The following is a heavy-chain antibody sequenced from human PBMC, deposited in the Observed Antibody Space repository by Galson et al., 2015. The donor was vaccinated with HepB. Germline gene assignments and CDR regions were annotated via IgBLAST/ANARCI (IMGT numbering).Heavy chain of an antibody. D-gene: IGHD1-26*01. Sequence: SLRLSCAASGFTVSRNYVSWVRQAPGKGLEWVSVIYSGGDTYYADSVKGRFTVSRDNSKNTLYLQMNSLRAEDTAVYYCAREEGLVGATRPGYFDFWGQGTLVTVSS. J-gene: IGHJ4*02. CDR2: IYSGGDT. V-gene: IGHV3-53*01. CDR3: AREEGLVGATRPGYFDF. CDR1: GFTVSRNY.